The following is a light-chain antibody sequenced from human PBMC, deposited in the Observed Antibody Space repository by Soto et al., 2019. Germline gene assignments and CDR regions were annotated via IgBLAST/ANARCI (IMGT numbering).Light chain of an antibody. CDR1: QGINSW. J-gene: IGKJ4*01. CDR3: QQAISFPLT. V-gene: IGKV1D-12*01. CDR2: AAS. Sequence: DIQMTQSPSSVSASVGDRVTITCRASQGINSWLAWYQQKPGKAPNLLIYAASSLQSGVPSRFSGSGSGTDFTLTISSLQPEDFATYYCQQAISFPLTFGGGTKVEIK.